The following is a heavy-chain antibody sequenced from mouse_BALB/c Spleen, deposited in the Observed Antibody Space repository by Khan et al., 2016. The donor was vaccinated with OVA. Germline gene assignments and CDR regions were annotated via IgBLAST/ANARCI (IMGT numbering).Heavy chain of an antibody. V-gene: IGHV2-6-7*01. J-gene: IGHJ4*01. D-gene: IGHD2-9*01. CDR1: GFSLTGYG. Sequence: VQLEESGPGLVAPSQSLSITCTVSGFSLTGYGVNWVRQPPGKGLEWLGMIWGNGNTDYNSALKSRLSISKDNSKSQVFLKMNSLQTDDTARYYCARAYYGYDDYSMDYWGQGTSVTVSS. CDR3: ARAYYGYDDYSMDY. CDR2: IWGNGNT.